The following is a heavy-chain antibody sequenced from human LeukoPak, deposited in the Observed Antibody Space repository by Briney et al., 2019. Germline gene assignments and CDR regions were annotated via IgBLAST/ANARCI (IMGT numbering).Heavy chain of an antibody. CDR2: ISSSSSYI. J-gene: IGHJ4*02. CDR3: ARDHSSIPSAGFDY. CDR1: GFTFSSYS. Sequence: GGSLRLSCAASGFTFSSYSMNWVRQAPGKGLEWVSSISSSSSYIYYADSAKGRFTISRDNAKNSLYLQMNSLRAEDTAVYYCARDHSSIPSAGFDYWGQGTLVTVSS. D-gene: IGHD6-13*01. V-gene: IGHV3-21*01.